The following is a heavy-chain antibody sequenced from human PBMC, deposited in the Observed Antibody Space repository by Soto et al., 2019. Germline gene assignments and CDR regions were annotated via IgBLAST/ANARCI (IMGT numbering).Heavy chain of an antibody. V-gene: IGHV3-33*01. Sequence: GGSLRLSCKASGFSFSSCVMHWIRQAPGKGLEWLAIIWNDGINEYYADSVKGRFTISRDNSKNTLYLQMNNLRAEDTAVYFCARDQTDSGGYAEYWGQGTLVAVSS. CDR2: IWNDGINE. J-gene: IGHJ4*02. D-gene: IGHD3-22*01. CDR1: GFSFSSCV. CDR3: ARDQTDSGGYAEY.